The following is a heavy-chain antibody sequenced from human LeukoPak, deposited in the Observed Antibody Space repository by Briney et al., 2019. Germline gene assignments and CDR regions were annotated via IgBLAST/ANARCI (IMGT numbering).Heavy chain of an antibody. V-gene: IGHV1-3*01. Sequence: ASVKVSCKASGYTFTSYAMHWVRQAPGQRLEWMGWINAGNGNTKYSQKFQGRVTITRDTSASTACMELSSLRSEDTAVYYCARANVKVAATVYYYYGMDVWGQGTTVTVSS. CDR2: INAGNGNT. CDR1: GYTFTSYA. CDR3: ARANVKVAATVYYYYGMDV. D-gene: IGHD2-15*01. J-gene: IGHJ6*02.